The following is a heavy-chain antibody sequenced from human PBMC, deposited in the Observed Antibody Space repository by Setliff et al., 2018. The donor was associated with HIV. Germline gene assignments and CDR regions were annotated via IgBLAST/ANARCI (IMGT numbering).Heavy chain of an antibody. J-gene: IGHJ5*02. D-gene: IGHD6-19*01. CDR3: ARDPPRSGWTLEGRGEVGGPTVIDTPNPLQALP. V-gene: IGHV3-33*01. CDR2: IWYDGINK. CDR1: GFTFRDYA. Sequence: PGGSLRLSCAASGFTFRDYAMHWVRQAPGKGLEWVAYIWYDGINKYYADSVKGRFTVSRDNSKNTVSLQMNSLRAEDTAVYYCARDPPRSGWTLEGRGEVGGPTVIDTPNPLQALPWG.